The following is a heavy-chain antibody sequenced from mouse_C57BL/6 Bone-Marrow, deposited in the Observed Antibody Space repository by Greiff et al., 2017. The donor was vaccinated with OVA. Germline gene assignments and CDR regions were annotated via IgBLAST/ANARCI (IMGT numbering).Heavy chain of an antibody. V-gene: IGHV14-4*01. CDR2: IDPANGDT. D-gene: IGHD4-1*01. J-gene: IGHJ2*01. CDR3: TTSGNWDYFDY. CDR1: GFNIKDDY. Sequence: EVQLQQSGAELVRPGASVKLSCTASGFNIKDDYMHWVKQRPEQGLEWIGWIDPANGDTEYASKFQGKATITADTSSNTAYLQLSSLTSEDTAVYYCTTSGNWDYFDYWGQGTTLTVSS.